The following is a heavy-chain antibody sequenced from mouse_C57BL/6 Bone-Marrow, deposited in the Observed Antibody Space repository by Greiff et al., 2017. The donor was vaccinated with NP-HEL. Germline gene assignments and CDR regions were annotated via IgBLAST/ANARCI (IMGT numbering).Heavy chain of an antibody. CDR1: GYTFTDYY. Sequence: VQLQQSGPELVKPGASVKISCKASGYTFTDYYMNWVKQSHGKSLEWIGDINPNNGGTSYNQKFKGKATLTADKSSSTAYMELRSLTSEDSAVYYCAREGLYYYGSVYYFDYGGQGTTLTVSS. D-gene: IGHD1-1*01. V-gene: IGHV1-26*01. J-gene: IGHJ2*01. CDR2: INPNNGGT. CDR3: AREGLYYYGSVYYFDY.